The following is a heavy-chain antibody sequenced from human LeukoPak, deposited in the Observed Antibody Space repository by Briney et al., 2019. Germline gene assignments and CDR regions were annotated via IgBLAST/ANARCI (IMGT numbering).Heavy chain of an antibody. Sequence: PGGSLRLSCAASGFTFSSYAMSWVRQAPGKGLEWVSVISGSGDSTYYADSVKGRLTISRDNSKNTLYLQMNSLRAEDTAVYYCAKAKYGDIDYWGQGTLVSVSS. CDR2: ISGSGDST. D-gene: IGHD4-17*01. J-gene: IGHJ4*02. CDR1: GFTFSSYA. V-gene: IGHV3-23*01. CDR3: AKAKYGDIDY.